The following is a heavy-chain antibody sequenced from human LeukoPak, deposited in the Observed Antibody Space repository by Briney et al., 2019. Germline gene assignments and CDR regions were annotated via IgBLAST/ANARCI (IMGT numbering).Heavy chain of an antibody. CDR1: GYSISSGYY. D-gene: IGHD2-8*01. Sequence: SETLSPTCTVSGYSISSGYYWGWIRQPPGKGLEWIGSMYHSGTTNYNPSLKSRVTISVDTSKNQFSVRLTSVTATDTAVYYCARFSVSQAWFDPWGQGTLVTVSS. J-gene: IGHJ5*02. CDR3: ARFSVSQAWFDP. V-gene: IGHV4-38-2*02. CDR2: MYHSGTT.